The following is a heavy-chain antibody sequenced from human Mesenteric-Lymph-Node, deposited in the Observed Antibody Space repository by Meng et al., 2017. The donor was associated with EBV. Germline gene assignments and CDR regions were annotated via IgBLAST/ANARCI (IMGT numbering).Heavy chain of an antibody. V-gene: IGHV4-34*01. Sequence: QAQHVGAALLKPSETLSLPCAVYGGSFSGYYWSWIRQSPGKGLEWIGEINHSGSTNYNPSLKSRVSISLDTSDNQFSLKLHSVTAADTAVYYCARDYFGLGTYYNYDWIDSWGQGTLVTVSS. CDR3: ARDYFGLGTYYNYDWIDS. J-gene: IGHJ5*01. D-gene: IGHD3-10*01. CDR1: GGSFSGYY. CDR2: INHSGST.